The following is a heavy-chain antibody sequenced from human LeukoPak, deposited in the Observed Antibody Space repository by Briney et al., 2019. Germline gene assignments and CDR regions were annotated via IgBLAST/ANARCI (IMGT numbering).Heavy chain of an antibody. CDR2: ISGSGGST. D-gene: IGHD2-15*01. J-gene: IGHJ4*02. CDR1: GFTFSSYA. V-gene: IGHV3-23*01. CDR3: AKSSGGSCYLGSFDY. Sequence: GGSLRLSCAASGFTFSSYAMSWVRQAPGKGLEWVSAISGSGGSTYYADSVKGRFTISRDNSKNTLYLQMNSLRAEDTAVYYCAKSSGGSCYLGSFDYWGQGTLVTVSS.